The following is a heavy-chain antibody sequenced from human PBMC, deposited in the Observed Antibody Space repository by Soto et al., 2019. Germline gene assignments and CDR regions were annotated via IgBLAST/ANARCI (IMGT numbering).Heavy chain of an antibody. D-gene: IGHD2-8*01. Sequence: SETLSLTCTVSGGSISRGGYYWSWIRQHPGKGLEWIGYIYYSGSTYYNPSLKSRVTISVDTSKNQFSLKLSSVTAADTAVYYCARDELXYCTNGVCGDAFDIWGQGTMVAVSS. CDR1: GGSISRGGYY. CDR3: ARDELXYCTNGVCGDAFDI. CDR2: IYYSGST. J-gene: IGHJ3*02. V-gene: IGHV4-31*03.